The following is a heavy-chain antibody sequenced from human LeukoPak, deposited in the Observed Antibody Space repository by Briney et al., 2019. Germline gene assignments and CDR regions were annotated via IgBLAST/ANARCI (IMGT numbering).Heavy chain of an antibody. J-gene: IGHJ6*02. CDR2: IIPIFGTA. CDR1: GGTFSSYA. CDR3: ASVYNYGMDV. V-gene: IGHV1-69*05. Sequence: SVKVSCKASGGTFSSYAISWVRQAPGQGLEWMGGIIPIFGTANYAQKFQGRATLTRATSTSTVYMELSSLRSEDTAVYYCASVYNYGMDVWGQGTTVIVSS.